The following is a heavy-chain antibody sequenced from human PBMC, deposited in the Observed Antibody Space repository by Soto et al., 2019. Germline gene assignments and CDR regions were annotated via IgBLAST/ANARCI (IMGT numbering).Heavy chain of an antibody. D-gene: IGHD2-2*01. CDR3: ARLHCHSPNCVPLAP. CDR1: GGSIRDDTYY. J-gene: IGHJ5*02. CDR2: IYYSGTS. Sequence: QLQLQESGPGLVKPSETLSLTCTVSGGSIRDDTYYWGWIRQPPGKGLEWIGSIYYSGTSSYNPSLRSRAPMSVDTSETQLSVSRSSVTAADPAVYYCARLHCHSPNCVPLAPWGQGPLVIVSS. V-gene: IGHV4-39*01.